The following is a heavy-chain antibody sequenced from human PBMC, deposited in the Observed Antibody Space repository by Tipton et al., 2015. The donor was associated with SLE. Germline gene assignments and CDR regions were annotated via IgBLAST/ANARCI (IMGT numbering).Heavy chain of an antibody. Sequence: GSLRLSCVMSGFSFSTHEMNWVRQAPGKGLEWVSSISGSDGGTYYADSVKGRFTISRDNSKNTLFLQMHSLRGEDTAIYYCAKTFGMIDPFDYWGQGTLVTVSS. D-gene: IGHD3-16*01. V-gene: IGHV3-23*01. CDR2: ISGSDGGT. J-gene: IGHJ4*02. CDR3: AKTFGMIDPFDY. CDR1: GFSFSTHE.